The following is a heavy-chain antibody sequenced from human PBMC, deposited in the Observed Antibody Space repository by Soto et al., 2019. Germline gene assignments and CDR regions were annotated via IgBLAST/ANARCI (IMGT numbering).Heavy chain of an antibody. CDR3: AKVRTVTHDLFDN. D-gene: IGHD4-4*01. CDR2: ITYDGSNQ. CDR1: GFTFSNYG. J-gene: IGHJ4*02. Sequence: PGGSLRLSCASSGFTFSNYGMAGVRQAPGKGLEWVAVITYDGSNQYYADSVKGRFTISRGNFKNTLSLQVNSLRAEDTVVYYCAKVRTVTHDLFDNWGQGALVTVSS. V-gene: IGHV3-30*18.